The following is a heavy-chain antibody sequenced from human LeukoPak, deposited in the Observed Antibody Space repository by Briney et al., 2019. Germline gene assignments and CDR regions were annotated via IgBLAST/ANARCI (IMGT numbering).Heavy chain of an antibody. CDR3: ARSPHAYSNYGNNYYYYMDV. Sequence: SETLSLTCAVYGGSSSGYYWSWIRQPPGKGLEWIGEINHSGSTNYNPSLKSRVTISVDTSKNQFSLKLSSVTAADTAVYYCARSPHAYSNYGNNYYYYMDVWGKGTTVTVSS. CDR2: INHSGST. J-gene: IGHJ6*03. V-gene: IGHV4-34*01. CDR1: GGSSSGYY. D-gene: IGHD4-11*01.